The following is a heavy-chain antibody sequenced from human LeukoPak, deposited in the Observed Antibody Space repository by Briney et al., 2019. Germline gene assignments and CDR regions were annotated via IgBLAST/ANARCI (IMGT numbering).Heavy chain of an antibody. CDR3: ARTAAAGPYFDY. CDR2: VNPNSGGT. CDR1: GYTFTGYY. V-gene: IGHV1-2*04. J-gene: IGHJ4*02. Sequence: ASVKVSCKASGYTFTGYYMHWVRQAPGQGLEWMGWVNPNSGGTNYAQKFQGWVTMTRDTSISTAYMELSRLRSDDTAVYYCARTAAAGPYFDYWGQGTLVTVSS. D-gene: IGHD6-13*01.